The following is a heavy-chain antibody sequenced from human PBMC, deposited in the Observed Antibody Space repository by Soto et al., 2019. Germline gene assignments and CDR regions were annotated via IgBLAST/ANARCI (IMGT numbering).Heavy chain of an antibody. V-gene: IGHV1-69*13. Sequence: ASVKVSCKASGGTFSSYAISWVRQAPGQGLEWMGGIIPIFGTANYAQKFQGRVTITADESTSTAYMELSSLRSEDTAVYYCARPYYGSGNTRDYYYYGMDVWGQGTTVTVSS. CDR1: GGTFSSYA. J-gene: IGHJ6*02. CDR2: IIPIFGTA. CDR3: ARPYYGSGNTRDYYYYGMDV. D-gene: IGHD3-10*01.